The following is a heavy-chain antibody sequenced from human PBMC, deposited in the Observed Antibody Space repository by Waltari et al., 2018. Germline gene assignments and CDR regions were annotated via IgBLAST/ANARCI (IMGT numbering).Heavy chain of an antibody. CDR2: IYYSGST. D-gene: IGHD1-26*01. CDR1: GGSISSYY. Sequence: QVQLQESGPGLVKPSETLSLTYTVSGGSISSYYWSWIRQPPGKGLEWIGYIYYSGSTNYNPSLKSRVTISVDTSKNQFSLKLSSVTAADTAVYYCARGGTHRGGVFDYWGQGTLVTVSS. J-gene: IGHJ4*02. V-gene: IGHV4-59*01. CDR3: ARGGTHRGGVFDY.